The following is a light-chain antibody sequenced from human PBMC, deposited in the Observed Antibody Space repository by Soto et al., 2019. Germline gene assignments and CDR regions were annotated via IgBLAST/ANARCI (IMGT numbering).Light chain of an antibody. CDR3: CSYAGSSTGV. V-gene: IGLV2-23*01. CDR2: EGT. Sequence: QSALTQPASVSGSPGQSITISCTGTSSDVGTYNFVSWYQQHPGKAPKFLIYEGTKRPSGVSNRFSGSKSGNTASLTISGLQAEDETDYYCCSYAGSSTGVFGGGTKLTVL. J-gene: IGLJ3*02. CDR1: SSDVGTYNF.